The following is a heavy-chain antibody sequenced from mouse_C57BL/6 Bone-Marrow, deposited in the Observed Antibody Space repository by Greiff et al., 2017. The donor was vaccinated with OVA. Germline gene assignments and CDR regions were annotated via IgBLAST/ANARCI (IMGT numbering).Heavy chain of an antibody. CDR1: GFTFSSYA. Sequence: EVHLVESGGGLVKPGGSLKLSCAASGFTFSSYAMSWVHQTPEKRLEWVATISDGGSYTYYPDNVKGRFTISRDNAKNNLYLQMSHLKSEDTAMYYCARYYGNYYWGQGTLVTVSA. V-gene: IGHV5-4*01. J-gene: IGHJ3*01. D-gene: IGHD2-1*01. CDR3: ARYYGNYY. CDR2: ISDGGSYT.